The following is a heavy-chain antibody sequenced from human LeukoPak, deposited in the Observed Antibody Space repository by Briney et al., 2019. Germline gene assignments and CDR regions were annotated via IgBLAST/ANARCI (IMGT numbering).Heavy chain of an antibody. Sequence: GGSLRLSCAASGFTFDDYAMHWVRQAPGKGLEWVSGISWNSGSIGYADSVKGRFTISRDNAKNTLYLQMNSLRAEDTAVYYCARGSYSHYGMDVWGQGTTVTVSS. D-gene: IGHD1-26*01. V-gene: IGHV3-9*01. CDR3: ARGSYSHYGMDV. J-gene: IGHJ6*02. CDR2: ISWNSGSI. CDR1: GFTFDDYA.